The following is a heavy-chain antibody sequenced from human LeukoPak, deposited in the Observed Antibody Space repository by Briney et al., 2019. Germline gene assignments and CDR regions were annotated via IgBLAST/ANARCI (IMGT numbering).Heavy chain of an antibody. Sequence: GGSLRLSCAASGFTFSSYAMSWVRQAPGKGLEWVSAISGSGGNTYYADSVKGRFTISRDNSKNTLYLQMSSLRAEDTAVYYCAKDQVATITLGYFDYWGQGTLVTVSS. CDR1: GFTFSSYA. CDR2: ISGSGGNT. CDR3: AKDQVATITLGYFDY. D-gene: IGHD5-12*01. V-gene: IGHV3-23*01. J-gene: IGHJ4*02.